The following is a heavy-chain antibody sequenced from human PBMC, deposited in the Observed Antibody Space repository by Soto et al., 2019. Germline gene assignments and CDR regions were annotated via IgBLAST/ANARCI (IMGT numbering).Heavy chain of an antibody. CDR1: GYTFTSYD. CDR3: ARVHPVVVAAYFDY. J-gene: IGHJ4*02. Sequence: ASVKVSCKASGYTFTSYDSNWVRQATGQGLEWMGWMNPNSGNTGYAQKFQGRVTMTRNTSISTAYMELSSLRSEDTAVYYCARVHPVVVAAYFDYWGQGTQVTVSS. D-gene: IGHD2-15*01. V-gene: IGHV1-8*01. CDR2: MNPNSGNT.